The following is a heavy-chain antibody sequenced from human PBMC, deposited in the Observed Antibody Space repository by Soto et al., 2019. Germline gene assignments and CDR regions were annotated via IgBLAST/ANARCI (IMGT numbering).Heavy chain of an antibody. CDR2: IYYSGST. J-gene: IGHJ5*02. CDR1: GGSISSGDDY. CDR3: ARDLSKGGLFDP. Sequence: SETLSLTCTVSGGSISSGDDYWSWIRQPPGKGLEWIGYIYYSGSTYYNPSLKSRVTISVDTSKNQFSLKLSSVTAADTAVYYCARDLSKGGLFDPWGQGTLVTVSS. V-gene: IGHV4-30-4*01. D-gene: IGHD3-16*01.